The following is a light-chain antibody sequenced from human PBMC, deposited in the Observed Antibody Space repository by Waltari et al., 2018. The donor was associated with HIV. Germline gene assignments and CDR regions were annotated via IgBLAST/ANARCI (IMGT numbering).Light chain of an antibody. CDR1: SNNGDDYKY. CDR2: EDS. V-gene: IGLV2-14*01. J-gene: IGLJ3*02. CDR3: ASYISSSSPE. Sequence: ASVSGSPGQSITISCTGTSNNGDDYKYVSWYQHHPGKAPKVIIYEDSHRPSGVSNRFSGSKSGNTASLTISGLQPEDEADYFCASYISSSSPEFGGGTKVTVL.